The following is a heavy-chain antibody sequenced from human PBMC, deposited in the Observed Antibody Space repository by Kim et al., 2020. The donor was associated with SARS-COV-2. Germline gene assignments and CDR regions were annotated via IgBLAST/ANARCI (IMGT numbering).Heavy chain of an antibody. Sequence: GGSLRLSCTASGFTFGDYAMSWFRQAPGKGLEWVGFIRSKAYGGTTEYAASVKGRFTISRDDSKSIAYLQMNSLKTEDTAVYYCTRNPFLYYYDSSGYYTPWGQGTLVTVSS. CDR3: TRNPFLYYYDSSGYYTP. J-gene: IGHJ5*02. V-gene: IGHV3-49*03. CDR2: IRSKAYGGTT. CDR1: GFTFGDYA. D-gene: IGHD3-22*01.